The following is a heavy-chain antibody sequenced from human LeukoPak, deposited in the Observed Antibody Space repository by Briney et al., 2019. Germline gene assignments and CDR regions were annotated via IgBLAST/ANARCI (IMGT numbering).Heavy chain of an antibody. CDR2: IRYGGNKI. V-gene: IGHV3-30*02. D-gene: IGHD3-3*01. CDR1: GFTFSSYG. Sequence: GESLRLSCAASGFTFSSYGMHWVRQAPGKGLEWVASIRYGGNKIYYTDSVKGRFTISRDNSKNTLYLQMNSLRADDTAVYYCARENYDFWSGPRWFDPWGQGTLVTVSS. CDR3: ARENYDFWSGPRWFDP. J-gene: IGHJ5*02.